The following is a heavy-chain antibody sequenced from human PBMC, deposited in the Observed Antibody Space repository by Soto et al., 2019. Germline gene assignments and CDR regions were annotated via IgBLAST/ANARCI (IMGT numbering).Heavy chain of an antibody. CDR2: ISGSGGST. CDR3: AASYYYGSGGGLALKKDDAFDI. J-gene: IGHJ3*02. V-gene: IGHV3-23*01. CDR1: GFTFSSYA. D-gene: IGHD3-10*01. Sequence: PGGSLRLSCAASGFTFSSYAMSWVRQAPGKGLEWVSAISGSGGSTYYADSVKGRFTISRDNSKNTLYLQMNSLRAEDTAVYYCAASYYYGSGGGLALKKDDAFDIWGQGTMVTVSS.